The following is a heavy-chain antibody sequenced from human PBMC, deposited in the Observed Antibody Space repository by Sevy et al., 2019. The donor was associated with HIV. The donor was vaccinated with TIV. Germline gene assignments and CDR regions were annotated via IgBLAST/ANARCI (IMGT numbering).Heavy chain of an antibody. CDR1: GGSISSSSYY. CDR3: ARHQRSAHDDY. CDR2: INYSGST. D-gene: IGHD1-1*01. Sequence: SETLSLTCTVSGGSISSSSYYWGWIRQPPGKGLEWIGSINYSGSTYYNPSLKSRVTISVETSKNQFSLKLSSVTAADTAVYYCARHQRSAHDDYWGQGTLVTVSS. J-gene: IGHJ4*02. V-gene: IGHV4-39*01.